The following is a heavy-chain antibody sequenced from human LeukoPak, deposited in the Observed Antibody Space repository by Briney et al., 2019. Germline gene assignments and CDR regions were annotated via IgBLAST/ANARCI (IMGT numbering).Heavy chain of an antibody. D-gene: IGHD1-26*01. CDR2: IRYDGSNK. V-gene: IGHV3-30*02. Sequence: GGSLRLSCAASGFTFSSYGMHWVRQAPGKGLEWVAFIRYDGSNKYYADSVKGRFTISRDNSKNTLYLQMNSLRAEDTAVHYCAKDLLLGGSRAFDIWGQGTMVTVSS. J-gene: IGHJ3*02. CDR3: AKDLLLGGSRAFDI. CDR1: GFTFSSYG.